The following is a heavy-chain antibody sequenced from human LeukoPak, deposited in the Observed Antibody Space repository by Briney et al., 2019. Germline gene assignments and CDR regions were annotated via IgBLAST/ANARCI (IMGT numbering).Heavy chain of an antibody. CDR1: GGSISNHY. J-gene: IGHJ4*02. Sequence: SETLSLTCSVSGGSISNHYWSWIRQAPGKTLEYIGNIYSSGSTYYNPSLKSRLIISLDTSQNQFSLRLTSVGAADTAVYYCAREGGVARPGLDYWGQGTLVAVSS. CDR2: IYSSGST. V-gene: IGHV4-59*11. CDR3: AREGGVARPGLDY. D-gene: IGHD6-6*01.